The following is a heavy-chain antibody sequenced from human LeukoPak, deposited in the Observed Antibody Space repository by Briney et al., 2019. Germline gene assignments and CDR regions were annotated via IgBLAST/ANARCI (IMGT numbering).Heavy chain of an antibody. CDR3: ARVDYYDLWSGYLNWFDP. D-gene: IGHD3-3*01. J-gene: IGHJ5*02. CDR1: GYTFTSYD. CDR2: MNPNSGNT. V-gene: IGHV1-8*01. Sequence: ASVKVSCKASGYTFTSYDIDWVRQATGQGLEWMGWMNPNSGNTGYAQKFQGRVTMTRNTSISTAYMELSSLRSEDTAVYYCARVDYYDLWSGYLNWFDPWGQGTLVTVSS.